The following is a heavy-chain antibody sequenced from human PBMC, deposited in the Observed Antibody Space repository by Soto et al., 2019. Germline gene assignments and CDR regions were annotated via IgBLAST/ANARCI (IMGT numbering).Heavy chain of an antibody. CDR2: TYYRSKWYN. CDR1: GDSVSSNSAA. V-gene: IGHV6-1*01. CDR3: ARDLAGQLDYDYIWGSYRPNDAFDI. D-gene: IGHD3-16*02. J-gene: IGHJ3*02. Sequence: PSQTLSLTCAISGDSVSSNSAAWNWIRQSPSRGLEWLGRTYYRSKWYNDYAVSVKSRITINPDTSKNQFSLQLNSVTPEDTAVYYCARDLAGQLDYDYIWGSYRPNDAFDIWGQGTMVTVSS.